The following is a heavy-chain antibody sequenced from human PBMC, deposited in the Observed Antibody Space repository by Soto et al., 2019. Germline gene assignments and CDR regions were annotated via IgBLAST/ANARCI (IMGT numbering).Heavy chain of an antibody. CDR2: ISSGGRDK. V-gene: IGHV3-30*18. CDR3: VKGSEVARQELDY. Sequence: QVQLVESGGGVVQPGRSLRLSCAASGFSFSDCGMHWVLQAPGKGLEWVAAISSGGRDKYYSESVKGRFTISRDNSRNTLFLQMNSLRVGYEAVYYCVKGSEVARQELDYWGQGTLVTVSS. D-gene: IGHD2-15*01. J-gene: IGHJ4*02. CDR1: GFSFSDCG.